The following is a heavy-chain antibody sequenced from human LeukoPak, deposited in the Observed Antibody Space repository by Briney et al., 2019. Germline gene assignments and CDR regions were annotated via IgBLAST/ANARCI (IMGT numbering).Heavy chain of an antibody. CDR1: GFTFSSYA. V-gene: IGHV3-30-3*01. J-gene: IGHJ4*02. CDR3: ANKAQYNGNYPLDY. D-gene: IGHD1-26*01. CDR2: ISYDGSNK. Sequence: GGSLRLSCAASGFTFSSYAMHWVRQAPGKGLEWVAVISYDGSNKYYADSVKGRFTISRDNSKNTLYLQMNSLRAEDTALYFCANKAQYNGNYPLDYWGQGTLVTVSS.